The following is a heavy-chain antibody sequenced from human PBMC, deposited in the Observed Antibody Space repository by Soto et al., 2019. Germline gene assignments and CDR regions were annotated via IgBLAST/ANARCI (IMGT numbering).Heavy chain of an antibody. D-gene: IGHD3-10*01. CDR1: GFTFSSYA. J-gene: IGHJ4*02. CDR2: ISYDGSNK. V-gene: IGHV3-30-3*01. CDR3: ASLTPVLLWFGELPDY. Sequence: QVQLVESGGGVVQPGRSLRLSCAASGFTFSSYAMHWVRQAPGKGLEWVAVISYDGSNKYYADSVKGRFTISRDNSKNTLYLQMNSLRAEDTAVYYCASLTPVLLWFGELPDYWGQGPLVTVSS.